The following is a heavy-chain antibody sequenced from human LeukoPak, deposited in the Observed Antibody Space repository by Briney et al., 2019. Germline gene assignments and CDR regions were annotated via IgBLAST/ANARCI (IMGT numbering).Heavy chain of an antibody. CDR1: GDSVSSNSAA. Sequence: SQTLSLTCAISGDSVSSNSAAWNWIRQSPSRGLEWLGMTYYRSKWYNDYAVSVESRITINLDTSKNQFSLQLRSVTAEDTAVYYCAREPGGARCSGYDPFDSWGQGTLVTVSS. V-gene: IGHV6-1*01. CDR3: AREPGGARCSGYDPFDS. J-gene: IGHJ4*02. CDR2: TYYRSKWYN. D-gene: IGHD5-12*01.